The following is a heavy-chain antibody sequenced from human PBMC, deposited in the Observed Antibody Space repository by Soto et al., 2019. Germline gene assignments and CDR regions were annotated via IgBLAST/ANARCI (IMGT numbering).Heavy chain of an antibody. Sequence: QLQLQESGSGLVKPSQTLSLTCAVSGGSISSGGYSWSWIRQPPGKGLEWIGYIYHSGSTYYTYYNPSLKSRVTISVDRSKNQFSLKLSSVTAADTAVYYCARLPSPWGQGTLVTVSS. CDR3: ARLPSP. V-gene: IGHV4-30-2*01. J-gene: IGHJ5*02. CDR1: GGSISSGGYS. CDR2: IYHSGSTYYT.